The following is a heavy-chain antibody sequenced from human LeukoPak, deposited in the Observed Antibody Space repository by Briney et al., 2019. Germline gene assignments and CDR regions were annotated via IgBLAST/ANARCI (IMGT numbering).Heavy chain of an antibody. Sequence: SETLSLTCAVYGGSFSGYYWSWIRQPPGKGLEWIWYIYYSGSTNYNPSLKSRVTISVDTSKNQFSLKLSSVTAADTAVYYCARGSEDYDILTGYYYWGQGTLVTVSS. D-gene: IGHD3-9*01. CDR1: GGSFSGYY. CDR2: IYYSGST. V-gene: IGHV4-59*01. J-gene: IGHJ4*02. CDR3: ARGSEDYDILTGYYY.